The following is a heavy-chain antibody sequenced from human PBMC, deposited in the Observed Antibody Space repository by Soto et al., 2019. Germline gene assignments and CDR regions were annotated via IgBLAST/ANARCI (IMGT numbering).Heavy chain of an antibody. CDR2: IEDGVSER. Sequence: EVHLVEAGGGLVQPGESLRLSCATSGFTLSDNWMSWVRQAPGKGLEWVANIEDGVSERGYAESVKGRFTIFRDSAKKSLYLQMTGLISEDTAMYYCTRNAYWGQGTLVTGSS. CDR3: TRNAY. J-gene: IGHJ4*02. CDR1: GFTLSDNW. V-gene: IGHV3-7*01.